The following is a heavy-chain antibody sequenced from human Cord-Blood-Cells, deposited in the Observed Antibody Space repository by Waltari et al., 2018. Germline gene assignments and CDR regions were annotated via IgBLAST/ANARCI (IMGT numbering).Heavy chain of an antibody. J-gene: IGHJ4*02. D-gene: IGHD7-27*01. CDR3: ARHESPNWGGGYFDY. Sequence: QLQLQESGLGLVKPSETLSLTCTVSGGSISSSSYYWGWIRQPPGKGLEWIGSIYYSGSTYYNPSLKSRVTISVDTSKNQFSLKLSSVTAADTAVYYCARHESPNWGGGYFDYWGQGTLVTVSS. CDR2: IYYSGST. CDR1: GGSISSSSYY. V-gene: IGHV4-39*07.